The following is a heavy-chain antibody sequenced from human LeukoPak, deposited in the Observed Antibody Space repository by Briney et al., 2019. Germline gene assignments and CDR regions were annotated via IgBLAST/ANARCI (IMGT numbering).Heavy chain of an antibody. CDR1: GFTFSTYW. V-gene: IGHV3-74*01. CDR2: INNDGRST. Sequence: AGSLRLSCAASGFTFSTYWMHWVRHAPGKGLVWVSRINNDGRSTNYTDSVKGRFTISRDNAKNTLYLQINSLRAADTAVYYCTRETLWFGESHRYHYGMDVCGQGTTVTVSS. D-gene: IGHD3-10*01. CDR3: TRETLWFGESHRYHYGMDV. J-gene: IGHJ6*02.